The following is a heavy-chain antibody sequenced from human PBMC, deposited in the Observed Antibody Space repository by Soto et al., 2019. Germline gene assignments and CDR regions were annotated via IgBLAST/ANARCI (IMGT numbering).Heavy chain of an antibody. Sequence: SETLSLTCTVPGGSISSSSYYWGWIRQPPGKGLEWIGSIYYSGSTYYNPSLKSRVTISVDTSKNQFSLKLSSVTAADTAVYYCASSSVDVVKRDYFYFRGRGTLVPVSS. D-gene: IGHD3-16*01. V-gene: IGHV4-39*01. J-gene: IGHJ2*01. CDR3: ASSSVDVVKRDYFYF. CDR2: IYYSGST. CDR1: GGSISSSSYY.